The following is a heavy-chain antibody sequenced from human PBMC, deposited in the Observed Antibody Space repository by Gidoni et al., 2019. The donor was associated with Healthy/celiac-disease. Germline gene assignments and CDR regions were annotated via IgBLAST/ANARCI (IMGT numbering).Heavy chain of an antibody. CDR3: ARVGRLGESSPFDY. J-gene: IGHJ4*02. D-gene: IGHD3-16*02. V-gene: IGHV3-7*03. Sequence: EVQLVESVGGLVQPGGSLRLSWSASGFTFSSYWMSEVRRAPGKGLEWVANTKQAGSEKYYVDSGKGRFIISRDNDKNSLYLQMNSLRAEDTAVYYCARVGRLGESSPFDYWGQGTLVTVS. CDR2: TKQAGSEK. CDR1: GFTFSSYW.